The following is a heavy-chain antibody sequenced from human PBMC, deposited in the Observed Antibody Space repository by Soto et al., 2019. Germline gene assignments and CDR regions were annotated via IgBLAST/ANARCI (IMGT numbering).Heavy chain of an antibody. CDR2: IRGSGGGT. CDR3: AKARIQSSVTTRIDY. CDR1: GFTFSTYA. J-gene: IGHJ4*02. Sequence: GGSLRLSCAASGFTFSTYAMSWVRQAPGKGLEWVSAIRGSGGGTYYANSVKGRFTISRDNSKNTLYLQMNSLRAEDTAVYYCAKARIQSSVTTRIDYWGQGTLVTVSS. V-gene: IGHV3-23*01. D-gene: IGHD4-17*01.